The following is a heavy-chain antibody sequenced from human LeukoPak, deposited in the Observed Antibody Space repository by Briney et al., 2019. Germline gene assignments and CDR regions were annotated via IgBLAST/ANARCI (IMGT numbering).Heavy chain of an antibody. CDR2: ISWNSGSI. V-gene: IGHV3-9*01. D-gene: IGHD1-26*01. CDR3: AKADRSYYLYYHYYYMDV. CDR1: GFTFDDYA. Sequence: PGGSRRLSCAASGFTFDDYAMHWVRQAPGKGLEWVSGISWNSGSIGYADSVKGRFTISRDNAKNSLYLQMNSLRAEDTALYYCAKADRSYYLYYHYYYMDVWGKGTTVTVSS. J-gene: IGHJ6*03.